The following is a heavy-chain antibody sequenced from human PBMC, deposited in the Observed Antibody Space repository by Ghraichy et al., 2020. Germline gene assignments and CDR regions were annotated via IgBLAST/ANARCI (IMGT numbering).Heavy chain of an antibody. CDR2: ISGSGGST. CDR1: GFTFSSYA. D-gene: IGHD1-26*01. J-gene: IGHJ4*02. Sequence: GGSLRLSCAASGFTFSSYAMSWVRQAPGKGLEWVSAISGSGGSTYYADSVRGRFTISRDNSKNTVYLQMNSLRDEDTAVYYCAKGGQWEPRAYDYWGQGILVTVSS. CDR3: AKGGQWEPRAYDY. V-gene: IGHV3-23*01.